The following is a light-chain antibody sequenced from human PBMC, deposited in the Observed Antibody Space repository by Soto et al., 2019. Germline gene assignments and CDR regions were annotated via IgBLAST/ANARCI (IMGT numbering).Light chain of an antibody. CDR2: GAS. CDR3: QQYNNWTLT. CDR1: QSVSSN. V-gene: IGKV3-15*01. Sequence: EIVMTQSPATLSVSPGERATLSCRASQSVSSNLAWYQPKPGQAPRLLIYGASTRATGIPARFSGSGSGTEFTLTISSLQSEDFAVYYCQQYNNWTLTFGGGTKVEIK. J-gene: IGKJ4*01.